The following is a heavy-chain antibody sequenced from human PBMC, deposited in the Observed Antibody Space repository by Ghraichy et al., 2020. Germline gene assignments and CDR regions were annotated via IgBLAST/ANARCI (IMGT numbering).Heavy chain of an antibody. CDR1: GFTFSSYS. CDR3: ARDSGYSSGWYDPYYFDY. CDR2: ISSSSSTI. Sequence: GWSLRLSCAASGFTFSSYSMNWVRQAPGKGLEWVSYISSSSSTIYYADSVKGRFTISRDNAKNSLYLQMNSLRDEDTAVYYCARDSGYSSGWYDPYYFDYWGQGTLVTVSS. V-gene: IGHV3-48*02. D-gene: IGHD6-19*01. J-gene: IGHJ4*02.